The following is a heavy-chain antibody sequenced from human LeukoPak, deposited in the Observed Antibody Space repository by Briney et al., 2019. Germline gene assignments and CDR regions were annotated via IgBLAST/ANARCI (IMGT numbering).Heavy chain of an antibody. CDR1: GGSISSSSYY. Sequence: SETLSLTCTVSGGSISSSSYYWGWIRQPPGKGLEWIGSIYYSGSTYYNPSLKSRVTISVDTSKNQFSLKLSSVTAADTAVYYCARDTPTYGSGSPSTMDVWGKGTRSPSPQ. CDR2: IYYSGST. J-gene: IGHJ6*04. D-gene: IGHD3-10*01. CDR3: ARDTPTYGSGSPSTMDV. V-gene: IGHV4-39*07.